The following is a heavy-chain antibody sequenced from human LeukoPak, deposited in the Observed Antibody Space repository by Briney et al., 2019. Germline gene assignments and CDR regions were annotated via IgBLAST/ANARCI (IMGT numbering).Heavy chain of an antibody. V-gene: IGHV3-23*01. CDR1: ALTLTRYG. CDR3: ACNYYGSGSYDYFDH. D-gene: IGHD3-10*01. CDR2: ISGSGGSP. J-gene: IGHJ4*02. Sequence: GGSLRLSCAPDALTLTRYGVGCVRQTRGKGREWVSAISGSGGSPYYAHSVKGRFTISIDNSKNPLYLQMNSLRAEDTAVYYCACNYYGSGSYDYFDHWGQGTLVTVSS.